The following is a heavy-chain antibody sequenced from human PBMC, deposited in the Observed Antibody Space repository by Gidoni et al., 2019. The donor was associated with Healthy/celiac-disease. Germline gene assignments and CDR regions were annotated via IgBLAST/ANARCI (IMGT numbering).Heavy chain of an antibody. CDR2: IYSSGST. Sequence: QLQLPESGPGLAKPSETLSLPCTVSGGSLSSRSYYWGWIRQPPGKGLEWIGGIYSSGSTYYNPSLKSRVTISVDTSKNQFSLKLSSVTAADTAVYYCARQERGSGYYLFDYWGQGTLVTVSS. CDR3: ARQERGSGYYLFDY. CDR1: GGSLSSRSYY. J-gene: IGHJ4*02. V-gene: IGHV4-39*01. D-gene: IGHD3-22*01.